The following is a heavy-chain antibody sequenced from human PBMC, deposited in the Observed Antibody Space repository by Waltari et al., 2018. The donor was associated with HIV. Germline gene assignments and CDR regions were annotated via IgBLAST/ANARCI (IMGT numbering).Heavy chain of an antibody. CDR1: GGSVINSDYY. D-gene: IGHD2-8*01. CDR2: IYYTGTT. J-gene: IGHJ6*02. V-gene: IGHV4-39*01. CDR3: ARRPRMAAFYLYYGMDV. Sequence: QLQLQQSGPGPVQPSETLSLTSPVSGGSVINSDYYWDFIRQSPGKGREWIGNIYYTGTTFYNPSLKSRVTMSADLSRNQFSLRLNSVTAADTAIYYCARRPRMAAFYLYYGMDVWGQGTTVTVSS.